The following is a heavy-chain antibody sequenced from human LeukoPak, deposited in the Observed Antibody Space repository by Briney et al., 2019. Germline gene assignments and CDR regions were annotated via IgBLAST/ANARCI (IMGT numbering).Heavy chain of an antibody. CDR1: GGSISSYY. D-gene: IGHD1-1*01. V-gene: IGHV4-59*08. CDR3: ARRATTGAPYYFDY. Sequence: SETLSLTCTVSGGSISSYYWSWIRQPPGKGLEWIGYIYYSRSTNYNPSLKSRVTISVDTSKNQFSLKLSSVTAADTAVYYCARRATTGAPYYFDYWGQGTLVTVSS. CDR2: IYYSRST. J-gene: IGHJ4*02.